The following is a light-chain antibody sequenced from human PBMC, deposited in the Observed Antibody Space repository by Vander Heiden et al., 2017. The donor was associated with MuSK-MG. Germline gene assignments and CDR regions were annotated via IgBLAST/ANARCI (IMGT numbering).Light chain of an antibody. CDR1: SSDVGGYNY. CDR3: CSYAGSYV. J-gene: IGLJ1*01. V-gene: IGLV2-11*01. CDR2: DVS. Sequence: QSALTQPRSVSGSPGQSVPISCTGTSSDVGGYNYVPWYQQHPGKAPKLMIYDVSKRPSGVPDRFSGSKSGNTASLTISGLQAEDEADYYCCSYAGSYVFGTGTKVTVI.